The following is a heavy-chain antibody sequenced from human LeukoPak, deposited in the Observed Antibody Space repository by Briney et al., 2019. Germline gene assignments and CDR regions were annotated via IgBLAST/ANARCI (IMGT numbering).Heavy chain of an antibody. CDR3: AKGSGGVIVTYYFDY. Sequence: PGGSLRLSCEASGFAFSSFGMHWVRQAPGKGLEWVAVIWYDGSNKYYADSVKGRFTISRDNSKNTLYLQMNSLRAEDTAVYYCAKGSGGVIVTYYFDYWGQGTLVTVSS. J-gene: IGHJ4*02. D-gene: IGHD3-16*02. V-gene: IGHV3-30*02. CDR2: IWYDGSNK. CDR1: GFAFSSFG.